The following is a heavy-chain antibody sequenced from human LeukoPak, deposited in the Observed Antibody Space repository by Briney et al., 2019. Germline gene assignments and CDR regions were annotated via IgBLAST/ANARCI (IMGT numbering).Heavy chain of an antibody. D-gene: IGHD5-12*01. J-gene: IGHJ5*02. CDR1: GYSFTSYG. V-gene: IGHV1-18*01. Sequence: ASVKVSCKASGYSFTSYGISWVRQAPGQGFEWMGWISEYNGNTKYAQKLQGRVTMTTDTSTNTAYMELRSLRSDDTAVYYCARGDSGYGHGFDPSGQGTLVTVSS. CDR2: ISEYNGNT. CDR3: ARGDSGYGHGFDP.